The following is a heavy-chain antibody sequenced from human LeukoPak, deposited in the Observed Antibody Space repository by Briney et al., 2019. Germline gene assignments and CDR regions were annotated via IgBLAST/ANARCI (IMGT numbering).Heavy chain of an antibody. D-gene: IGHD6-25*01. CDR3: GRHDGGSGWPWLGIDY. CDR1: GYTFTGYG. Sequence: ASVKVSCKASGYTFTGYGISWVRQAPGRGLEWMGWVSAYNGNTNYAQKFQGRVTMTTDTPTSTVYMELRSLRSDDTAVYYCGRHDGGSGWPWLGIDYWGQGTLVTVSS. CDR2: VSAYNGNT. V-gene: IGHV1-18*01. J-gene: IGHJ4*02.